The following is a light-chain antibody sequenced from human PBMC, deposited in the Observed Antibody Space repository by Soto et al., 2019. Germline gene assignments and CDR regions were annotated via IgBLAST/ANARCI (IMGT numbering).Light chain of an antibody. CDR3: QQSYSSLLT. V-gene: IGKV1-39*01. CDR1: QSVGTY. CDR2: AAS. J-gene: IGKJ4*01. Sequence: DLPMTQSPSSLSASVGDRVTITCRASQSVGTYLNWYQQIPGKAPKLLLYAASSLQSGVPSRFSGSGSGTDFSLTISSLQTDDLATYYCQQSYSSLLTFGGGTKVEIK.